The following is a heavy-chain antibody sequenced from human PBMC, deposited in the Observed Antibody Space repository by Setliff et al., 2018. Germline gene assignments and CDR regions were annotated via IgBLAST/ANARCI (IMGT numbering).Heavy chain of an antibody. CDR3: ARVRIVPYCVDV. CDR2: IYTTGST. J-gene: IGHJ6*03. CDR1: GGSIGSYY. V-gene: IGHV4-4*07. D-gene: IGHD2-15*01. Sequence: SETLSLTCTVSGGSIGSYYWTWIRQPAGRGLEWIGRIYTTGSTNFNPSLNSRVTMSLDKSKNQFSLKLSSVTAADSAVYFCARVRIVPYCVDVRGKGTTVTVSS.